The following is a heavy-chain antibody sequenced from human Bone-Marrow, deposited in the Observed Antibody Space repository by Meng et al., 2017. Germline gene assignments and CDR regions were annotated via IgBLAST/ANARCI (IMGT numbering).Heavy chain of an antibody. CDR1: GFTFSSYS. CDR3: AKDTGTKIVVVPAAIPD. D-gene: IGHD2-2*01. V-gene: IGHV3-21*04. CDR2: ISSSSSYI. J-gene: IGHJ4*02. Sequence: GESLKISCAASGFTFSSYSMNWVRQAPGKGLEWVSSISSSSSYIYYADSVKGRFTISRDNSKNTLYLQMNSLRAEDTAVYYCAKDTGTKIVVVPAAIPDWGQGTLVTVSS.